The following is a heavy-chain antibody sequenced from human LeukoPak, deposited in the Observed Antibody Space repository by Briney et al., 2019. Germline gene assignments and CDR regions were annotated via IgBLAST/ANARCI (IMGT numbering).Heavy chain of an antibody. Sequence: GGSLRLSCAASGFTFSSYAMSWVRQAPGKGLEWVSAISGSGGSTYYADSVKGRFTISRDNSKNTLYLQMNSLRAEDTAVYYCAKAKYSSSWYIHDYWGQGTLVTVSS. CDR3: AKAKYSSSWYIHDY. D-gene: IGHD6-13*01. V-gene: IGHV3-23*01. J-gene: IGHJ4*02. CDR2: ISGSGGST. CDR1: GFTFSSYA.